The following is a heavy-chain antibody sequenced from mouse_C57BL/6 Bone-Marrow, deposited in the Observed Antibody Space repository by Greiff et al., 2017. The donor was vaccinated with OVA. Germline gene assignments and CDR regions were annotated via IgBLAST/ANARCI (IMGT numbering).Heavy chain of an antibody. CDR2: IIPTNGGT. J-gene: IGHJ3*01. Sequence: EVQLQQSGPELVKPGASVKISCKASGYTFTDYYMNWVRQTLGRSLEWIGDIIPTNGGTSYNQKFKGKATLTVDKSSSTAYMELRSLTSEDSAVYYCARDGYDVEGFAYWGQGTLVTVSA. CDR1: GYTFTDYY. V-gene: IGHV1-26*01. CDR3: ARDGYDVEGFAY. D-gene: IGHD2-2*01.